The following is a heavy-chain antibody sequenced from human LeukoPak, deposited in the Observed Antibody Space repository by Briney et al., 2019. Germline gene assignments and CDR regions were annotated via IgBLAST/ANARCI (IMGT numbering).Heavy chain of an antibody. V-gene: IGHV3-48*01. J-gene: IGHJ4*02. CDR3: ARVGYCSSTSCHRFDY. CDR1: GFTFSTYS. CDR2: ISSSSSTI. D-gene: IGHD2-2*01. Sequence: GGSLRLSCTASGFTFSTYSMNWVRQAPGKGLEWVSYISSSSSTIYYADSVKGRFTISRDNAKNSLYLQMNSLRAEDTAVYYCARVGYCSSTSCHRFDYWGQGTLVTVSS.